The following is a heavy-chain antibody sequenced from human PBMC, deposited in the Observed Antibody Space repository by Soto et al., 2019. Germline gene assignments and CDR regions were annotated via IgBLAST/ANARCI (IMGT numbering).Heavy chain of an antibody. D-gene: IGHD2-8*01. CDR3: ARVIPVYGPDY. Sequence: LSRTCAVSGGFFSSYYWSWIRQPPGKGLEWIGEINHSGSTIYSPSLKSRVTISVDTSKNQFSLNLRSVTAADTAVYYCARVIPVYGPDYWGQGTLVTVSS. V-gene: IGHV4-34*01. CDR2: INHSGST. CDR1: GGFFSSYY. J-gene: IGHJ4*02.